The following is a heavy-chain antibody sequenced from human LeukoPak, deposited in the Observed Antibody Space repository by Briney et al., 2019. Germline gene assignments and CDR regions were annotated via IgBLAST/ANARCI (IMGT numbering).Heavy chain of an antibody. D-gene: IGHD1-14*01. J-gene: IGHJ3*02. CDR3: ATNPEDDAFDI. V-gene: IGHV1-69*06. CDR2: IIPIFGTA. Sequence: SVKVSCKASGGTFSSYAISWVRQAPGQGLEWMGGIIPIFGTANYAQKFQGRVTITADKSTSTAYMELSSLRSDDTAVYYCATNPEDDAFDIWGQGTMVTVSS. CDR1: GGTFSSYA.